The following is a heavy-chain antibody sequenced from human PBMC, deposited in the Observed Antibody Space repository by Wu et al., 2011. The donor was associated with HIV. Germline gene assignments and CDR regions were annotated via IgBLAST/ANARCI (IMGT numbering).Heavy chain of an antibody. CDR1: GYTFTGYY. J-gene: IGHJ6*03. Sequence: QVQLVQSGAEVKKPGASVKVSCKASGYTFTGYYIHWVRQAPGQGLEWMGWINPASGGTNYAQKFQGRVTMTRDTSITTAYMELSRLRSDDTAVYYCARGTDSHYYYYYYMDVWGKGTTVTVSS. CDR3: ARGTDSHYYYYYYMDV. CDR2: INPASGGT. V-gene: IGHV1-2*02. D-gene: IGHD3-22*01.